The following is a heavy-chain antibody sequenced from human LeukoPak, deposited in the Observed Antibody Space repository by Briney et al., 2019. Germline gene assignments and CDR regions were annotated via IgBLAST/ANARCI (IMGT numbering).Heavy chain of an antibody. CDR1: GYTFTGYY. CDR3: ARGSGSYGGPYYYYMDV. Sequence: SVKVSCKASGYTFTGYYMHWVRQAPGQGLEWMGWINPNSGGTNYAQKFQGRVTMTRNTSISTAYMELSSLRSEDTAVYYCARGSGSYGGPYYYYMDVWGKGTTVTISS. J-gene: IGHJ6*03. V-gene: IGHV1-2*02. CDR2: INPNSGGT. D-gene: IGHD1-26*01.